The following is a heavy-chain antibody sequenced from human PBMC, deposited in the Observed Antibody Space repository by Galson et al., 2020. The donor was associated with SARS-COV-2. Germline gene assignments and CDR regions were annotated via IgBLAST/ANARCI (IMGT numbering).Heavy chain of an antibody. Sequence: GGSLRLSCTASGFTFGDYAMSWFRQAPGMGLEWVGLIRNNAYSRTTEYAPSVKGRFTLSRDQSKSIAYLQMNSLKTEDTAVYYCGRMYGYSYGYDYWGKGTLVTVSS. J-gene: IGHJ4*02. CDR1: GFTFGDYA. CDR3: GRMYGYSYGYDY. V-gene: IGHV3-49*03. D-gene: IGHD5-18*01. CDR2: IRNNAYSRTT.